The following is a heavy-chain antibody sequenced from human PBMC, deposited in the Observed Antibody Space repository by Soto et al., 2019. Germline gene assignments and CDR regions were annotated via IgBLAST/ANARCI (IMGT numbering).Heavy chain of an antibody. D-gene: IGHD3-3*02. J-gene: IGHJ3*02. CDR2: IRRKAHGGTT. CDR3: GRRNAIFNAFDI. V-gene: IGHV3-49*03. CDR1: GFTFGDYA. Sequence: EVQLVESGGDLVQPGRSLRLSCATSGFTFGDYAMNWFRQAPGKGLEWVGFIRRKAHGGTTEYAASVKGRFTISRDDFNNIAYLQLNSLKTDDTGIYHCGRRNAIFNAFDIWGQGTVVTFSS.